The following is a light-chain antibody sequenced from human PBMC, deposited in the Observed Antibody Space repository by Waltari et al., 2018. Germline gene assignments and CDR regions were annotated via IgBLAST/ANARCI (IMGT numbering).Light chain of an antibody. CDR2: EAT. CDR3: CSYAGDRV. J-gene: IGLJ1*01. Sequence: QSALTQPASVPGSPGQTITISCTGTSSDVGSNNLVSWYQQRPGKAPKLMIYEATKRPTGVSDRFSGSRSGNPASRTISGLQAEDEADYYCCSYAGDRVFGSGTKVTVL. V-gene: IGLV2-23*01. CDR1: SSDVGSNNL.